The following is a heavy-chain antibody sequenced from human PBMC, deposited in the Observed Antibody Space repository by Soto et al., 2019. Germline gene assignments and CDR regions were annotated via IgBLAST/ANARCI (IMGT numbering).Heavy chain of an antibody. CDR1: GGTFSSYT. D-gene: IGHD6-13*01. J-gene: IGHJ6*02. Sequence: QVQLVQSGAEVKKPGSSVKVSCKASGGTFSSYTISWVRQAPGQGLEWMGRIIPILGIANYAQKFQGRVTITADKSTSTAYMDLSSLRSEDTAVYYCARLLVLDYYYGMDVWGQGTTVTLSS. CDR3: ARLLVLDYYYGMDV. V-gene: IGHV1-69*02. CDR2: IIPILGIA.